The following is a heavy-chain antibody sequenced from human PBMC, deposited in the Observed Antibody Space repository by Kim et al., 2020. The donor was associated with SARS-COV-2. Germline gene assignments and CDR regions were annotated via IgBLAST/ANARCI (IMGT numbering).Heavy chain of an antibody. V-gene: IGHV3-21*04. J-gene: IGHJ4*02. CDR3: ARVLTSGWSYFDY. Sequence: GGSLRLSCAASGFTFSSYSMNWVRQAPGKGLEWISSISSSSSYIYYADSGKGRFTITRDNARASLYLQMNSLRAEDTAVYYVARVLTSGWSYFDYWGQGTLVTVSS. CDR2: ISSSSSYI. CDR1: GFTFSSYS. D-gene: IGHD6-19*01.